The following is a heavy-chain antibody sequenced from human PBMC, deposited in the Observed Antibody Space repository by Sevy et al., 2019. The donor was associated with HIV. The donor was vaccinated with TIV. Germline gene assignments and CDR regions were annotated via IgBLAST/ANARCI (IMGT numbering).Heavy chain of an antibody. CDR1: GFTFGDYA. Sequence: GGSLRLSCTASGFTFGDYAMSWFRQAPGKGLEWVGFIRSKAYGGTTEYAASVKGRFTISRDDSKSIAYLQMNSLKTEDTAVYYCTKAAYCSSTSCHAPLSWGQGTLVTVSS. J-gene: IGHJ4*02. V-gene: IGHV3-49*03. D-gene: IGHD2-2*01. CDR3: TKAAYCSSTSCHAPLS. CDR2: IRSKAYGGTT.